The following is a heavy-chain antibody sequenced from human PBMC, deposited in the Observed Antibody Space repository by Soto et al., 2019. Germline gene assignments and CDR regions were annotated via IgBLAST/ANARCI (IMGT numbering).Heavy chain of an antibody. CDR1: GFTISSYA. CDR2: ISGSGATT. J-gene: IGHJ4*02. V-gene: IGHV3-23*01. D-gene: IGHD2-15*01. CDR3: AKDWVYCSGGSCPRPFDY. Sequence: EVQLLESGGGLVQPGGSLRLSCAASGFTISSYAMTWVRQAPGKGLEWVSTISGSGATTHYADSVKGRFTNSRDNSKNTLCLQMNSLRAEDTAVYYCAKDWVYCSGGSCPRPFDYWGQGTLVTVSS.